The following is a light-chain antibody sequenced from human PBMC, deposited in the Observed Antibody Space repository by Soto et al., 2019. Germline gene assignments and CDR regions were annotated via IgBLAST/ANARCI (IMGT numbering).Light chain of an antibody. Sequence: EVLMTQSPAILSVSPGERATLSCRASQSVSNKLAWYQQKPGQAPSLLIYGASARATGIPARFSGSGSGTEFTLTISSLQSEDFAVYYCHQYNNWPRTFGQGTKVEIK. J-gene: IGKJ1*01. CDR3: HQYNNWPRT. CDR1: QSVSNK. V-gene: IGKV3-15*01. CDR2: GAS.